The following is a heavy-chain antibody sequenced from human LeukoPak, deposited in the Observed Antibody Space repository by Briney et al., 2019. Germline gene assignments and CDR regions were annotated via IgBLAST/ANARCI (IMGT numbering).Heavy chain of an antibody. Sequence: SETLSLTCTVSGGSISSRSYYWGWIRQPPGKGLEWIGSIYYSGSTYYNPSLKSRVTISVDTSKNQFSLKLSSVTAADTAVYYCARPMFWSGSNAFDIWGQGTMVTVSS. CDR2: IYYSGST. CDR3: ARPMFWSGSNAFDI. V-gene: IGHV4-39*01. CDR1: GGSISSRSYY. J-gene: IGHJ3*02. D-gene: IGHD3-3*01.